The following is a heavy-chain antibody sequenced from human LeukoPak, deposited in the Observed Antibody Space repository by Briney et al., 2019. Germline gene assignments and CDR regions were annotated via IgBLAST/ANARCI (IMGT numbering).Heavy chain of an antibody. CDR1: GYTFTNYI. V-gene: IGHV1-3*03. D-gene: IGHD3-10*01. J-gene: IGHJ5*02. CDR3: ARGARFRSYGSGTYYTSLPSDP. Sequence: ASVKVSCKASGYTFTNYIMHWVRQAPGQRLEWMGWINTVNGNTKYSQEFQGRVTITRDTSASTAYMELSSLRSEDMAVYYCARGARFRSYGSGTYYTSLPSDPWGQGTLVTVSS. CDR2: INTVNGNT.